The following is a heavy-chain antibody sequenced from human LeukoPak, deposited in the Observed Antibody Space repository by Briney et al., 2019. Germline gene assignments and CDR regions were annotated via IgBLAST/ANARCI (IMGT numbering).Heavy chain of an antibody. D-gene: IGHD6-13*01. CDR3: ARGAAAGYWYFDL. CDR1: GFTFNTYS. J-gene: IGHJ2*01. V-gene: IGHV3-21*01. Sequence: PGGSLRLSCAGSGFTFNTYSMNWVRQAPGKGLEWVSFISSGSSNIYVADSVKGRFTISRDSAKNSLYLQMNSLRAEDTALYYCARGAAAGYWYFDLWGRGTLVTVSS. CDR2: ISSGSSNI.